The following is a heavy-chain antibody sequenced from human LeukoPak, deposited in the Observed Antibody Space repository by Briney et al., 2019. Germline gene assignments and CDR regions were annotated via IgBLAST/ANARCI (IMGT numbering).Heavy chain of an antibody. CDR1: GFSFSTYW. Sequence: GGSLRLSCAASGFSFSTYWMSWVRQAPGKGLEWVANINQDGSDKYYVDSVKGRFTISRDNSKNTLYLQMYSLRAEDTAVYYCAKDSGRGITMVRVSWGQGTLVTVSS. J-gene: IGHJ4*02. D-gene: IGHD3-10*01. V-gene: IGHV3-7*03. CDR3: AKDSGRGITMVRVS. CDR2: INQDGSDK.